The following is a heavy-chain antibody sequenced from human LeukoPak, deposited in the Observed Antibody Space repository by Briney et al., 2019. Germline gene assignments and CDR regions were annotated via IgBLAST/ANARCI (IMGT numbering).Heavy chain of an antibody. Sequence: SETLSLTCTVSGGSISSGDYYWSWIRQPPGKGLEWIGYIYDSGRTDFNPSLKSRVTISIDRSKNQFSLKLSSVTAADTAVYCARERPAPWFFDLWGRGTLVTVSS. CDR2: IYDSGRT. V-gene: IGHV4-30-2*01. CDR3: ARERPAPWFFDL. D-gene: IGHD6-25*01. J-gene: IGHJ2*01. CDR1: GGSISSGDYY.